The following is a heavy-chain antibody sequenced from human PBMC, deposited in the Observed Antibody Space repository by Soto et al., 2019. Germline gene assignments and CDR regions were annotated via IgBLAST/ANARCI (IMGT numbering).Heavy chain of an antibody. V-gene: IGHV3-53*01. Sequence: QSGGSLRLSCAASGFTVRSNYMSWARQAPGQGLEWVSFIYSAGTTKYADSVKGRFTLSRDNSKNMLYLQMNSLRAEDTAVYFCAGVYGDFAFDAFDIWGQGTMVTVSS. CDR3: AGVYGDFAFDAFDI. CDR2: IYSAGTT. D-gene: IGHD4-17*01. CDR1: GFTVRSNY. J-gene: IGHJ3*02.